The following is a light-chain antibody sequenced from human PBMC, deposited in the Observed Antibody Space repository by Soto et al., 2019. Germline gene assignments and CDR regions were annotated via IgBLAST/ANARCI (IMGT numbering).Light chain of an antibody. J-gene: IGKJ5*01. CDR2: GAS. CDR1: QSVGNN. Sequence: EIVMTQSPATLSLSPGERATLSCRASQSVGNNLAWYQQKPGQAPSLLIYGASTRASGIPVRFSGSGSGTEFTLTISSLQSEDFAIYYCQQYNNWPPITFGQGTRLEIK. V-gene: IGKV3-15*01. CDR3: QQYNNWPPIT.